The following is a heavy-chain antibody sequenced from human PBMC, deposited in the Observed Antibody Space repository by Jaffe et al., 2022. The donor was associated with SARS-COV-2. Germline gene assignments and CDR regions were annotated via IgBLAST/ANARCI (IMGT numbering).Heavy chain of an antibody. D-gene: IGHD3-10*01. V-gene: IGHV3-11*01. Sequence: QVQLVESGGGLVKPGGSLRLSCAASGFTISDYYMSWIRQAPGKGLESVSYISSSSGTTYYADSMKGRFTVSRDNAKNSLYLQMNSLRAEDTAVYYCARVGSKSGSGYYGHHYYMDVWGKGTTVTVSS. CDR1: GFTISDYY. CDR3: ARVGSKSGSGYYGHHYYMDV. CDR2: ISSSSGTT. J-gene: IGHJ6*03.